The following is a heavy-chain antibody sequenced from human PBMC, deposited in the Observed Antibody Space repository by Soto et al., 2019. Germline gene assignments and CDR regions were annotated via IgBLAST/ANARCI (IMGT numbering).Heavy chain of an antibody. Sequence: QVQLVQSGAEVKKPGASVKVSCKASGYTFTSYGISWVRQAPGQGLEWMGWISAYNGNTKYAQTLQGTVTMTTDTAPSTASLALRRLISDDTAMYYCARDAAIGMNDYWGQGTLVTVSS. V-gene: IGHV1-18*01. CDR2: ISAYNGNT. J-gene: IGHJ4*02. CDR3: ARDAAIGMNDY. CDR1: GYTFTSYG.